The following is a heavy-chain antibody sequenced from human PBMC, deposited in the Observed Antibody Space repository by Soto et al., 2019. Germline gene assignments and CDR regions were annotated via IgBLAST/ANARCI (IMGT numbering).Heavy chain of an antibody. Sequence: QVQLMQSGPEGKKPGASVKVSCKASGYTFSSYGISWVRQAPGQGLEWMGWISAHNGNTEYAQSLQGRVSMTTDTSTSTAYMELRSLRSDDTAVYYCARDTMITANWFDPWGQGTLVTVSS. D-gene: IGHD3-22*01. CDR3: ARDTMITANWFDP. V-gene: IGHV1-18*01. CDR1: GYTFSSYG. CDR2: ISAHNGNT. J-gene: IGHJ5*02.